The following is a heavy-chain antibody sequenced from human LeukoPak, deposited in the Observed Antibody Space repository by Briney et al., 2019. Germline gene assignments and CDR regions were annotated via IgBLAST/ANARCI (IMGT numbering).Heavy chain of an antibody. J-gene: IGHJ6*02. Sequence: GGSLRLSCAASGFSFSSYDMHWVRQAPGKGLEWAAVISSDGSNKYYADSVKGRFTISRDNSKNTLFLQMSSLRAEDTAVYYCTVIPAASETYYYYGMDVWGQGTTVTVSS. CDR1: GFSFSSYD. CDR3: TVIPAASETYYYYGMDV. V-gene: IGHV3-30*03. CDR2: ISSDGSNK. D-gene: IGHD2-2*01.